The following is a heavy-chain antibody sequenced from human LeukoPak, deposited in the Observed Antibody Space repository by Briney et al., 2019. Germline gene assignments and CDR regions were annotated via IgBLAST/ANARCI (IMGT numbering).Heavy chain of an antibody. D-gene: IGHD2-2*01. CDR1: GGSISSYY. Sequence: SETLSLTCTVSGGSISSYYWSWIRQPPGKGLEWIGYIYYSGSTNYNPSLKSRVTISVDTSKNQFSLKLSSVTAADTAVYYCARLPSGTSFDYWGQGTLVTVPS. CDR2: IYYSGST. CDR3: ARLPSGTSFDY. V-gene: IGHV4-59*08. J-gene: IGHJ4*02.